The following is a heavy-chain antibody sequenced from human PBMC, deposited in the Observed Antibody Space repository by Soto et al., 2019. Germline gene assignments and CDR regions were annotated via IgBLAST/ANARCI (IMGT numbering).Heavy chain of an antibody. J-gene: IGHJ4*02. CDR1: GFTFSYYT. CDR2: IRSDGNDE. V-gene: IGHV3-21*01. D-gene: IGHD3-22*01. Sequence: EVQLVESGGGLVKPGGSLRLSCAASGFTFSYYTMTWVRQAPGKGLEWVSSIRSDGNDEYYADSVKGRFTIARDNAKKSLYLHLNTLRADDTAVYYCAREADDSPVYWGQGTLVTVSS. CDR3: AREADDSPVY.